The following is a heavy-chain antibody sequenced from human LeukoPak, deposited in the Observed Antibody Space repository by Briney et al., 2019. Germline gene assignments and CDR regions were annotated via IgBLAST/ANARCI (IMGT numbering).Heavy chain of an antibody. CDR1: GFTFSTFA. CDR3: AKDLDSGSSGFTHCFDY. V-gene: IGHV3-23*01. CDR2: ISGSGGSP. J-gene: IGHJ4*02. D-gene: IGHD3-22*01. Sequence: GGSLRLSCVVSGFTFSTFAMSRVHQAPGKGLEWVSSISGSGGSPYYADSVKGRFNISRDNSKNTLYLQMNSLKAEDTALYYCAKDLDSGSSGFTHCFDYWGQGTLVTVSS.